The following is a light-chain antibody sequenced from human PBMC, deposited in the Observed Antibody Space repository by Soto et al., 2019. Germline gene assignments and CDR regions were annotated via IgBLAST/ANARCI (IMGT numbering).Light chain of an antibody. Sequence: EVVLTQSPVTLSLSPGERATLSCRASQSFRGLLAWYQQKPGQAPRLLIYDASSRATGIPDRFSGSGSGTDFTLTISRLEPEDFAVYYCQQYGKTFGQGTKVEIK. CDR1: QSFRGL. V-gene: IGKV3-20*01. J-gene: IGKJ1*01. CDR3: QQYGKT. CDR2: DAS.